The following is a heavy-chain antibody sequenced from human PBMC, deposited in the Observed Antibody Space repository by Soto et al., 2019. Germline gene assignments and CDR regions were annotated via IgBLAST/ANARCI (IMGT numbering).Heavy chain of an antibody. V-gene: IGHV3-11*01. J-gene: IGHJ5*02. CDR2: ISSSGSTI. CDR3: ARDLMTDSSSWTSSNWFDP. CDR1: GFTFSDYY. Sequence: PGGSLRLSCAASGFTFSDYYMSWIRQAPGKGLEWVSYISSSGSTIYYADSVKGRFTISRDNAKNSLYLQMNSLRAEDTAVYYCARDLMTDSSSWTSSNWFDPWGQGPLVTVSS. D-gene: IGHD6-13*01.